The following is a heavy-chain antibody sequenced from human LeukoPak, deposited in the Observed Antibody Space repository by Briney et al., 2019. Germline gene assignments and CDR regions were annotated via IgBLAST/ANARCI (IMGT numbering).Heavy chain of an antibody. J-gene: IGHJ4*02. Sequence: GGSLRLSCAASGFTFSSYSMNWVRRAPGKGLEWVSSISSSSSYIYYADSVKGRFTISRDNAKNSLYLQMNSLRAEDTAVYYCARDGTIFGVVTLGFDYWGQGTLVTVSS. CDR3: ARDGTIFGVVTLGFDY. CDR2: ISSSSSYI. V-gene: IGHV3-21*01. CDR1: GFTFSSYS. D-gene: IGHD3-3*01.